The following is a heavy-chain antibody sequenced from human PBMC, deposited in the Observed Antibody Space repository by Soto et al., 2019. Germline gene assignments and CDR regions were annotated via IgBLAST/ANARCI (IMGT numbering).Heavy chain of an antibody. CDR3: ARDRPTSSIRARDYYYAMDV. CDR1: GYSFITYG. J-gene: IGHJ6*02. D-gene: IGHD6-6*01. V-gene: IGHV1-18*01. CDR2: ISTYNGNT. Sequence: QVQLVQSGAEVKKPGASVKVSCKASGYSFITYGISWVRQAPGQGLEWMGWISTYNGNTNYAQKLQGRITMTTDTSTTTGYMGLRSLRSDDTAVYYCARDRPTSSIRARDYYYAMDVWGQGTTVTVSS.